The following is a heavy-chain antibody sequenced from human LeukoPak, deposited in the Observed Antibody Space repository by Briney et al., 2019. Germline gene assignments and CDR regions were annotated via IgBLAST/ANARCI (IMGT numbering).Heavy chain of an antibody. CDR1: GFTFSSYA. V-gene: IGHV3-23*01. D-gene: IGHD3-10*01. CDR2: ISGSGGST. Sequence: PGGSLRLSCAASGFTFSSYAMSWVRQAPGKGLEWVSAISGSGGSTYYADSVKGRFTISRDNSKNTLYLQMNSLRAEDTAVYYCAKTPGSVWFGELPYFDYWGQGTLVTVSS. J-gene: IGHJ4*02. CDR3: AKTPGSVWFGELPYFDY.